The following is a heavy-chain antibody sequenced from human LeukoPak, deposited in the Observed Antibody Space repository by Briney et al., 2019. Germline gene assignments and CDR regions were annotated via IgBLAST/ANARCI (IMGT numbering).Heavy chain of an antibody. CDR2: IWYDGSNK. CDR3: ARDSGSSSWYVGGY. D-gene: IGHD6-13*01. J-gene: IGHJ4*02. V-gene: IGHV3-33*08. Sequence: PGRSLRLSCAASGFTFSDYAIHWVRQAPGKGLEWVAVIWYDGSNKYYADSVKGRFTISRDNSKNTLYLQMNSLRAEDTAVYYCARDSGSSSWYVGGYWGQGTLVTVSS. CDR1: GFTFSDYA.